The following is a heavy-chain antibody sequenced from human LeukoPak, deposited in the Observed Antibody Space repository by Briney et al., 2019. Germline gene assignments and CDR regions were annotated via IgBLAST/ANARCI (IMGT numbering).Heavy chain of an antibody. CDR1: GFTFSSYA. CDR2: ISYDGSNK. D-gene: IGHD5-12*01. Sequence: GGSLRLSCAASGFTFSSYAMHWVRQAPGKGLEWVAVISYDGSNKYYADSVKGRFTISRDNSKNTLYLQMNSLRAEDTAVYYCAIGGFSGYDFFDYYGMDVWGQGTTVTVSS. J-gene: IGHJ6*02. CDR3: AIGGFSGYDFFDYYGMDV. V-gene: IGHV3-30*07.